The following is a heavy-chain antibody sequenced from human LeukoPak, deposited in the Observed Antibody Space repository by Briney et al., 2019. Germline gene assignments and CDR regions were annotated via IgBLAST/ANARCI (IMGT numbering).Heavy chain of an antibody. CDR3: ARSGPLAYGDYFTANFDY. D-gene: IGHD4-17*01. J-gene: IGHJ4*02. CDR1: GGPISSSSYY. CDR2: IYYSGST. V-gene: IGHV4-39*07. Sequence: SETLSLTCTVSGGPISSSSYYWGWIRQPPGKGLEWIGSIYYSGSTYYNPSLKSRVTISVDTSKNQFSLKLSSVTAADTAVYYCARSGPLAYGDYFTANFDYWGQGTLVTVSS.